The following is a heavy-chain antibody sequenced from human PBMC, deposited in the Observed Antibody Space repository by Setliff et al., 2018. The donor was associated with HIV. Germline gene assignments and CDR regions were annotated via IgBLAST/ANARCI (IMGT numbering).Heavy chain of an antibody. Sequence: ASVKVSCKASGYIFTSYYMHWLRQVPGQGLEWMGIVDPSGGSTHYAQKFEGRVTMTRDTSTSTFHMELSSLTSEDRAIYYCARDGCDSNRCYVYNWFDPWGQGTLVTVSS. D-gene: IGHD2-2*01. V-gene: IGHV1-46*01. CDR2: VDPSGGST. CDR1: GYIFTSYY. CDR3: ARDGCDSNRCYVYNWFDP. J-gene: IGHJ5*02.